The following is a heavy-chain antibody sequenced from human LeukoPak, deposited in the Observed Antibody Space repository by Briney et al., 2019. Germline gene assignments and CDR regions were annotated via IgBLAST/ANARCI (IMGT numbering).Heavy chain of an antibody. CDR1: GFTFSSYW. V-gene: IGHV3-74*01. CDR3: ARSAPMVDHSHDY. CDR2: INSDGSST. D-gene: IGHD2-15*01. J-gene: IGHJ4*02. Sequence: GGSLRLSCAASGFTFSSYWMHWVRQAPGKGLVWVSRINSDGSSTSYADSVRGRFTISRDNAKNTLYLQMNSLRAEDTAVYYCARSAPMVDHSHDYWGQGTLVTVSS.